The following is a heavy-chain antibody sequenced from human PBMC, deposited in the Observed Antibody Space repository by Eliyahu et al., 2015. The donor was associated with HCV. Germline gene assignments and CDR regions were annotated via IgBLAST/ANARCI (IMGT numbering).Heavy chain of an antibody. V-gene: IGHV3-21*01. CDR1: GFTFXXXS. CDR2: ISSSSSYI. J-gene: IGHJ5*02. Sequence: EVQLVESGGGLVKPGGSLRLSCAASGFTFXXXSXNWVRQAPGKGLEWVSSISSSSSYIYYADSVKGRFTISRDNAKNSLYLQMNSLRAEDTAVYYCARDLFEDTAMVTYHNWFDPWGQGTLVTVSS. CDR3: ARDLFEDTAMVTYHNWFDP. D-gene: IGHD5-18*01.